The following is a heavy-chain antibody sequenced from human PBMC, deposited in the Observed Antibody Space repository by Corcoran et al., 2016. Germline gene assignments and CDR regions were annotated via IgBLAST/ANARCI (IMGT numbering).Heavy chain of an antibody. CDR1: GGSVSSNSAA. D-gene: IGHD3-22*01. V-gene: IGHV6-1*01. Sequence: QVQLQQSGPGLVKPSQTLSLTCAISGGSVSSNSAAWNWIMQSPSRGLEWLGRTYYRSKWYNDYAVSVKSRITINPDTSKNQFSLQLNPVTPEDTALYSGARALIPSSCSSPVFDYWGQGTLVTVSS. CDR3: ARALIPSSCSSPVFDY. J-gene: IGHJ4*02. CDR2: TYYRSKWYN.